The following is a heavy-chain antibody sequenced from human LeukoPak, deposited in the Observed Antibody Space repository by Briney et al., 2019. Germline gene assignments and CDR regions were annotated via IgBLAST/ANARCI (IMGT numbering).Heavy chain of an antibody. CDR1: GGSFSGYY. D-gene: IGHD3-3*01. J-gene: IGHJ4*02. CDR2: IYYSGST. V-gene: IGHV4-34*01. Sequence: SETLSLTCAVYGGSFSGYYWGWSRQPPGKGLEWIGSIYYSGSTYYNPSLKSRVTISIDTSKNQFSLKLSSVTAADTAVYYCARGFRVAIFDYWGQETLVTVSS. CDR3: ARGFRVAIFDY.